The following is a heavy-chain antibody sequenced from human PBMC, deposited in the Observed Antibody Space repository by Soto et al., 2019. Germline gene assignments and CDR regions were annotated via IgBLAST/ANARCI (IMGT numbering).Heavy chain of an antibody. D-gene: IGHD6-19*01. CDR1: GCKGSSNC. V-gene: IGHV3-66*01. CDR3: GRGQRDSVWYFDY. CDR2: IYSGGST. Sequence: GGSMRLCWAASGCKGSSNCGSWVRQAPGKGLEWVSVIYSGGSTYYADSVKGRFTISRDNSKNTLYLQMNSLRAEDTAVYYCGRGQRDSVWYFDYWGQGTLVTVSS. J-gene: IGHJ4*02.